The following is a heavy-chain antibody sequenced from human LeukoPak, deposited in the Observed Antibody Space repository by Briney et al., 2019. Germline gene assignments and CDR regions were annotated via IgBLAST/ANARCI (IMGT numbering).Heavy chain of an antibody. Sequence: GASVKVSCRASGYTFTCYYMFWLRQAPGQGLEWMGRINPDSGGTNYAQKFQGRVTMTRDTSITTAYMELSSLRSDDTAVYYCARDLPSPGISVAEDCWGQGTLVTVSS. D-gene: IGHD6-19*01. J-gene: IGHJ4*02. CDR3: ARDLPSPGISVAEDC. CDR1: GYTFTCYY. CDR2: INPDSGGT. V-gene: IGHV1-2*06.